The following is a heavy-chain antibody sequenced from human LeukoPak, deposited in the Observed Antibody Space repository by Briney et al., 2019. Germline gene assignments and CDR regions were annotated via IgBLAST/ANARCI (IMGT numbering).Heavy chain of an antibody. D-gene: IGHD1-7*01. Sequence: PSETLSLTCPVSGGSISSGDYYWSWIRQPPGKGLEWIGYIYYSGSTYYNPSLKSRVTISVDTSKNQFSLKLSSVTAADTAVYYCARDSIITGTTRNHDVFYYYYGMDVWGQGTTVTVSS. CDR3: ARDSIITGTTRNHDVFYYYYGMDV. CDR1: GGSISSGDYY. J-gene: IGHJ6*02. CDR2: IYYSGST. V-gene: IGHV4-30-4*01.